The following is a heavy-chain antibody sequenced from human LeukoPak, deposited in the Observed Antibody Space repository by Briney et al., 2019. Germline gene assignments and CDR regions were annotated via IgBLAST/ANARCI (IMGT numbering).Heavy chain of an antibody. Sequence: ASVKVSCKASGYTFTGYYMHWVRQAPGRGLEWMGWINPNSGGTNYAQKFQGRVTMTRDTSISTAYMELSRPRSDDTAVYYCARGTGEGYTYGRYYFDYWGQGTLVTVSS. CDR1: GYTFTGYY. CDR3: ARGTGEGYTYGRYYFDY. D-gene: IGHD5-18*01. V-gene: IGHV1-2*02. J-gene: IGHJ4*02. CDR2: INPNSGGT.